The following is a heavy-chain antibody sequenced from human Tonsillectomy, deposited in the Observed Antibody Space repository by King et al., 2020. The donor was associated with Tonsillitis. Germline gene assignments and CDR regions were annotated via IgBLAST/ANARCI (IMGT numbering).Heavy chain of an antibody. D-gene: IGHD3-22*01. J-gene: IGHJ3*02. CDR2: ISSSGTTI. CDR3: ARGLVVADAFDI. Sequence: VQLVESGGDLVKPGGSLRLSCVVSGFTFSDYYMSWIRQAPGKGLEWVSYISSSGTTIYYADSVKGRFTISRDNAKNSLYLQLNSLRADDTAVYYCARGLVVADAFDIWGQGTMVIVSS. CDR1: GFTFSDYY. V-gene: IGHV3-11*01.